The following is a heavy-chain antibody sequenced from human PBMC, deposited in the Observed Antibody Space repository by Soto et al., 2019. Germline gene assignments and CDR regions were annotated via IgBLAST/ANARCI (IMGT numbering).Heavy chain of an antibody. J-gene: IGHJ6*02. V-gene: IGHV3-23*01. Sequence: EVQLLESGGGLVQPGGSLRLSCAASGFTFSNYAMSWVRQAPGKGLEWVSAISGSGSSTYYADSVKGRFTISRDNSKNTRYLQMNSLRAEDTAVYYCAYFTAVSYYYGMDVWGQGTTVTVSS. CDR3: AYFTAVSYYYGMDV. CDR2: ISGSGSST. CDR1: GFTFSNYA. D-gene: IGHD4-4*01.